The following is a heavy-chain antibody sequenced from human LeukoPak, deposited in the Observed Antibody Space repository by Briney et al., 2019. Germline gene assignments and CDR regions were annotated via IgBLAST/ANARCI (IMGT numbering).Heavy chain of an antibody. CDR3: ARDSTLELLSY. CDR1: GASFSGYY. D-gene: IGHD1-7*01. CDR2: ISSSSSYI. J-gene: IGHJ4*02. Sequence: ETLSLTCAVYGASFSGYYWTWVRQAPGKGLEWVSSISSSSSYIYYADSVKGRFTISRDNAKNSLYLQMNSLRAEDTAVYYCARDSTLELLSYWGQGTLVTVSS. V-gene: IGHV3-21*01.